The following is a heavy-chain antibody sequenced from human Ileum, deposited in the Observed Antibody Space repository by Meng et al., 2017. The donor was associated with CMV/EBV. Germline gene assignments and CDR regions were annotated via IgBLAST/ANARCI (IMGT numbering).Heavy chain of an antibody. CDR1: GLAFTKAW. CDR3: ATGERQWQLLFDC. V-gene: IGHV3-15*01. CDR2: IKSYGDGGLT. J-gene: IGHJ4*02. Sequence: GESLKIPCTASGLAFTKAWMSWVRQTPGKGLEWVGRIKSYGDGGLTDYATRVKGRFTISRDDSENTLYLHMNSLDVEDTGVYYCATGERQWQLLFDCWGQGTLVTVSS. D-gene: IGHD1-26*01.